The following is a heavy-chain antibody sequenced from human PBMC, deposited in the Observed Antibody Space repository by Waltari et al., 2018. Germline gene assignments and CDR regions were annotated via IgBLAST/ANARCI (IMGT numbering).Heavy chain of an antibody. Sequence: QVQLQESGPGLVKPSETLSLTCTVSGGSINHFDWSWIRQPAGTGLEWIGRIDSNGGTNYNPSLKSRVTMSVDTSKSRFSLDLSSVSAADTAVYYCAREMVTSSSVPFDFWGQGTLVTVSS. D-gene: IGHD5-18*01. CDR1: GGSINHFD. J-gene: IGHJ4*02. V-gene: IGHV4-4*07. CDR3: AREMVTSSSVPFDF. CDR2: IDSNGGT.